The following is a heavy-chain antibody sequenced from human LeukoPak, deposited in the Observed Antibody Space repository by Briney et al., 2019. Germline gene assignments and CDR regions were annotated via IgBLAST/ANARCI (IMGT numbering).Heavy chain of an antibody. CDR2: IWYDGSNK. CDR3: GRIGAGGVFDI. D-gene: IGHD5-12*01. CDR1: GFTFSSYG. Sequence: GSLRLSCASSGFTFSSYGMHWVRQAPGKGLEWVAVIWYDGSNKYYADSVKGRFTISRDNSKNTLYLQMNSLRDEDTAVYYCGRIGAGGVFDIWGQGTMVTVSS. J-gene: IGHJ3*02. V-gene: IGHV3-33*01.